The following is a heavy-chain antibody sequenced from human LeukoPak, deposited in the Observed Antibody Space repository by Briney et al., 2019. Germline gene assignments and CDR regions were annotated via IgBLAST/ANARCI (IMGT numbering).Heavy chain of an antibody. CDR1: GFTFSSYS. V-gene: IGHV3-48*01. CDR2: ISSSSSTI. Sequence: GGSLRLSCAASGFTFSSYSMNWVRQAQGKGLEWVSYISSSSSTIYYEDYVKGRFTISTANAKNSLYLQMNSLRAEDTAVYYCARHDTMIVVVQHWGQGTLVTVSS. J-gene: IGHJ1*01. CDR3: ARHDTMIVVVQH. D-gene: IGHD3-22*01.